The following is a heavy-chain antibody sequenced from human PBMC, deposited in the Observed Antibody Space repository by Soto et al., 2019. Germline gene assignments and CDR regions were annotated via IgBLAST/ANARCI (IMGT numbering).Heavy chain of an antibody. J-gene: IGHJ4*02. CDR2: IYWDDDK. D-gene: IGHD2-15*01. V-gene: IGHV2-5*02. Sequence: QITLKESGPTLVKPTQTLTLTCTFSGFSLSTSGVGVGWIRQPPGKALEWLALIYWDDDKRYSPSLKSRLTIPKDTPKNQVVLTMTNMDPVDTATYYCAHRRAGYCSGGSCYSPYYFDYWGQGTLVTVSS. CDR1: GFSLSTSGVG. CDR3: AHRRAGYCSGGSCYSPYYFDY.